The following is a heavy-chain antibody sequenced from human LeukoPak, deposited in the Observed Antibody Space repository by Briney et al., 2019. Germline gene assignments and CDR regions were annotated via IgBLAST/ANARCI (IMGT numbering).Heavy chain of an antibody. Sequence: SETLSLTCTVSGGSISSYYWSWIRQPPGKGLEWIGYIYYSGSTYYNPSLKSRVTISVDKSKNQFSLKLSSVTAADTAVYYCASPRAERSTWYAVDYWGQGTLVTVSA. CDR3: ASPRAERSTWYAVDY. CDR1: GGSISSYY. D-gene: IGHD6-13*01. CDR2: IYYSGST. V-gene: IGHV4-59*12. J-gene: IGHJ4*02.